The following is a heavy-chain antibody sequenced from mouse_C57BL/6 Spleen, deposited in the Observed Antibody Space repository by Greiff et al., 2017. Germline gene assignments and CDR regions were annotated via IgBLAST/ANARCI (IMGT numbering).Heavy chain of an antibody. V-gene: IGHV1-52*01. Sequence: QVQLQQPGAELVRPGSSVKLSCKASGYTFTSYWMHWVKQRPIQGLEWIGNIDPSDSETHYNQKFKDKATLTVDKSSSTAYMQLSSLTSEDSAVYYCARSNWDQYYFDYWGQGTTLTVSS. CDR3: ARSNWDQYYFDY. D-gene: IGHD4-1*02. CDR1: GYTFTSYW. J-gene: IGHJ2*01. CDR2: IDPSDSET.